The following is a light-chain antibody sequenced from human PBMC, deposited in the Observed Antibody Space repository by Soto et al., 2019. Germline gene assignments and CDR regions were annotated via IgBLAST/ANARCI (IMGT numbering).Light chain of an antibody. CDR1: QNVLYNSNSKNY. J-gene: IGKJ2*01. Sequence: DFVMTQSPDSLAVYLGERATINCKSSQNVLYNSNSKNYLAWYQQKPGQPPKLLFYWASTRESGVPDRFSASGSGTDFTLTISSLQADDVAVYYCQQYYSPPHTFGQGTKLEIK. CDR2: WAS. CDR3: QQYYSPPHT. V-gene: IGKV4-1*01.